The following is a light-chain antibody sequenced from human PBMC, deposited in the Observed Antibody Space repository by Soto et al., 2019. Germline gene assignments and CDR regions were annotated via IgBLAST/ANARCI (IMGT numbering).Light chain of an antibody. Sequence: QSVLTQPPSVSGAPGQRVTISCTGSSSNIGAGYDVHWYQQVPGTAPKLLIYGNTNRPSRVPDRFSGSKSDTSASLAITGLQAEDEADYYCQSYDSSLSAHYVFGTGTKLTVL. J-gene: IGLJ1*01. CDR3: QSYDSSLSAHYV. CDR1: SSNIGAGYD. V-gene: IGLV1-40*01. CDR2: GNT.